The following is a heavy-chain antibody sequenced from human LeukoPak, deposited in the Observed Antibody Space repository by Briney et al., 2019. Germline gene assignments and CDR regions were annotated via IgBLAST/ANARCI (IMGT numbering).Heavy chain of an antibody. CDR1: GFTFSSYI. V-gene: IGHV3-48*04. Sequence: GGSLRLSCAASGFTFSSYIMNWVRQAPGKGLEWVSYISTSSTTMHYADSVRGRLTISRDNAKNSLYLQMNSLRAEDTAVYYCARGSRIYRHAGANWFDPWGQGTLVTVSS. CDR2: ISTSSTTM. D-gene: IGHD2/OR15-2a*01. CDR3: ARGSRIYRHAGANWFDP. J-gene: IGHJ5*02.